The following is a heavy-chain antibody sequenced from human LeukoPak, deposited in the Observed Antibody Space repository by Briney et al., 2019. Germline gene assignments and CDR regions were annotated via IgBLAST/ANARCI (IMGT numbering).Heavy chain of an antibody. CDR1: GGSISSSSYY. D-gene: IGHD6-13*01. CDR2: IYYSGST. V-gene: IGHV4-39*01. CDR3: ARQKGIAAAEYYYYMDV. Sequence: SETLSLTCTVSGGSISSSSYYWGWIRQPPGKGLERIGSIYYSGSTYYNPSLKSRVTISVDTSKNQFSLKLSSVTAADTAVYYCARQKGIAAAEYYYYMDVWGKGTTVTVSS. J-gene: IGHJ6*03.